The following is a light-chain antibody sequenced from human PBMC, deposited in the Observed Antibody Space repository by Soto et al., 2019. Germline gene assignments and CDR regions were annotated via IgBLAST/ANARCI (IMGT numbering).Light chain of an antibody. CDR3: QQYGSAPPLT. CDR2: GAS. V-gene: IGKV3-20*01. CDR1: QSVSSSY. Sequence: ETVFMQSPGTLSLSPGERATLSCRASQSVSSSYLAWYQQKPGQAPRLIIYGASSRATGVPDRFSGSGAGTDFTLTISKLEPEDFAVYYCQQYGSAPPLTFGGGTKVDIK. J-gene: IGKJ4*01.